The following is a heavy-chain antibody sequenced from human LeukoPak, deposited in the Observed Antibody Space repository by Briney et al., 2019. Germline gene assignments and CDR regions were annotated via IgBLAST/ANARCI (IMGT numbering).Heavy chain of an antibody. CDR1: VGSISSGGYC. V-gene: IGHV4-31*03. CDR2: IYCSGTT. CDR3: ARAYYGSGTGMHGMDV. D-gene: IGHD3-10*01. Sequence: LQTLSLTSTVSVGSISSGGYCWSWIRQHPGKGLEWLGYIYCSGTTYYNPSLKSRVTISVDTTKTQFSLKLSSVTAADTAVYYCARAYYGSGTGMHGMDVWGQGTTVTVSS. J-gene: IGHJ6*02.